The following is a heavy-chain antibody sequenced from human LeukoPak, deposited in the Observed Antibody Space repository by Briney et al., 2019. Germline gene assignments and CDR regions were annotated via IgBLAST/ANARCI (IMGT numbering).Heavy chain of an antibody. Sequence: GGSLRLSCTASGFTFTSYAMHWVRQAPGKGLEWVAVISYDASNKYYADSVKGRFTISRDNSKNTLYLQMNSLRAEDTAVYYCAKDRDYYDSSGFDYWGQGTLVTVSS. CDR1: GFTFTSYA. D-gene: IGHD3-22*01. J-gene: IGHJ4*02. V-gene: IGHV3-30*04. CDR2: ISYDASNK. CDR3: AKDRDYYDSSGFDY.